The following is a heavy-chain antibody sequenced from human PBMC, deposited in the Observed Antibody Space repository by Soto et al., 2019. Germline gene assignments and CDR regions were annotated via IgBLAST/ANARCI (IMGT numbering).Heavy chain of an antibody. Sequence: QVPLVQSGAEVKKPGASVKVSCKTSGYIFTDYYLHWVRQAPGQGLAWMGWVNPNGGDTAYARTFQGRVTITRDTSLGTAYMELSSLRSDDTAVYYCARALSDLLTGFHYWGRGTLVTVSS. CDR2: VNPNGGDT. V-gene: IGHV1-2*02. CDR3: ARALSDLLTGFHY. CDR1: GYIFTDYY. J-gene: IGHJ4*02. D-gene: IGHD3-9*01.